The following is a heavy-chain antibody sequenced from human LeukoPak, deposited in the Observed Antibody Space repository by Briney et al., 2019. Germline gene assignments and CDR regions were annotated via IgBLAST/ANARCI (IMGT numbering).Heavy chain of an antibody. CDR1: GFIFRNYA. V-gene: IGHV3-30*18. D-gene: IGHD6-19*01. Sequence: RPGGSLRLSCAASGFIFRNYAMSWVRQAPGKGLEWVAVISYDGSNKYYADSVKGRFTISRDNSKNTLYLQMNSLRAEDTAVYYCAKSARDSSGWDPAFQHWGQGTLVTVSS. J-gene: IGHJ1*01. CDR3: AKSARDSSGWDPAFQH. CDR2: ISYDGSNK.